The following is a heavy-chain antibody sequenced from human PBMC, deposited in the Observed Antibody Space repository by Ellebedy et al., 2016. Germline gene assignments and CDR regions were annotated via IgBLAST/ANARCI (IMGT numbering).Heavy chain of an antibody. CDR3: ARALIPQRASDPYGMDV. V-gene: IGHV5-51*01. Sequence: GESLKISXKGSGYSFTSYWIGWVRQMPGKGLEWMGIIYPGDSDTRYSPSFQGQVTISADKSISTAYLQWSSLKASDTAMYYCARALIPQRASDPYGMDVWGQGTTVTVSS. CDR1: GYSFTSYW. J-gene: IGHJ6*02. CDR2: IYPGDSDT.